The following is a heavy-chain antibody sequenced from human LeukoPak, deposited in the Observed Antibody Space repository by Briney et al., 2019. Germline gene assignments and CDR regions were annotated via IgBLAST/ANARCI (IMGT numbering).Heavy chain of an antibody. CDR2: LSGSGGGT. V-gene: IGHV3-23*01. J-gene: IGHJ1*01. CDR1: GFTFSSYA. CDR3: AKGCGGNCYSGYFQH. D-gene: IGHD2-21*01. Sequence: GGSLRLSCAASGFTFSSYAMSWVRQAPGKGLEWVSTLSGSGGGTYYADSGKGRFTISRDNSKNTLYLQMNSLRAEDTAVYYCAKGCGGNCYSGYFQHWGQGTLVTVSS.